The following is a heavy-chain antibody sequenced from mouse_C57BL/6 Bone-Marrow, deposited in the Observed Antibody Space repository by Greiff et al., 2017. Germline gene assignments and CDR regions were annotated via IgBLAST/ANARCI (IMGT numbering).Heavy chain of an antibody. CDR3: ANYDYDGYAMDY. D-gene: IGHD2-4*01. Sequence: VQLVESGAELVKPGASVKISCKASGYAFSSYWMNWVKQRPGKGLEWIGQIYPGDGDTNYNGKFKGKATLTADKSSSTAYMQLSSLTSEDSAVYFCANYDYDGYAMDYWGQGTSVTVSS. J-gene: IGHJ4*01. V-gene: IGHV1-80*01. CDR2: IYPGDGDT. CDR1: GYAFSSYW.